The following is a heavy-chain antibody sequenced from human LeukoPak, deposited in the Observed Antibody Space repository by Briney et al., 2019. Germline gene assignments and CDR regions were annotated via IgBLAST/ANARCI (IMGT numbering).Heavy chain of an antibody. CDR2: INPNSGGT. D-gene: IGHD1-26*01. Sequence: ASVKVSCKASGYTFTGYYMHWVRQAPGQGLEWMGWINPNSGGTNYAQKFQGRVTMTRDTSISTAYMELSRLRSDDTAVYYCALGGSYGYYYYYMDVWGKGTTVTVSS. J-gene: IGHJ6*03. V-gene: IGHV1-2*02. CDR1: GYTFTGYY. CDR3: ALGGSYGYYYYYMDV.